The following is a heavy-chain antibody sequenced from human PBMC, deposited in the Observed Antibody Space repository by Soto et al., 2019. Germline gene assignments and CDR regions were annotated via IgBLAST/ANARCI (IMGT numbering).Heavy chain of an antibody. D-gene: IGHD2-2*03. J-gene: IGHJ6*02. CDR3: ARLNGCCDGTKCRGYYGMDV. CDR2: IYSNDDT. V-gene: IGHV4-39*01. CDR1: GGSVSSNDFS. Sequence: QLQLQESGPGLVKPSETLSLTCAVSGGSVSSNDFSWGWVRQSPETGLEWIATIYSNDDTHYNPPLLSRVTISVDTSKNEFSLSLNSVTAADTAVYYCARLNGCCDGTKCRGYYGMDVWGRGNTVTVSS.